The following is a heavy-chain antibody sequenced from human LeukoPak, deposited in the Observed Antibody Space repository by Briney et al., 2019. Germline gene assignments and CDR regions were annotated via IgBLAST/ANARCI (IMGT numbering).Heavy chain of an antibody. CDR2: ISAYNGNT. V-gene: IGHV1-18*01. J-gene: IGHJ4*02. D-gene: IGHD2-15*01. CDR1: GYTFTSYG. Sequence: ASVKVSCKASGYTFTSYGISWVRQAPGQGLEWMGWISAYNGNTNYAQKLQGRVTMTTDTSTSTAYMELRSLRSDDTAVYYCARDRVYCSGGSCYLDYWGQGTLHPVSS. CDR3: ARDRVYCSGGSCYLDY.